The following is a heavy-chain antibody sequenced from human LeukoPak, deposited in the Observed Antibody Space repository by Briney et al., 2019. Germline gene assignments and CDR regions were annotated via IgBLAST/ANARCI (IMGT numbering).Heavy chain of an antibody. V-gene: IGHV4-34*01. D-gene: IGHD4-17*01. CDR2: INDSGST. CDR3: ARDLVTVTKGFDI. Sequence: SETLSLTCTVYGGSFSAYFWSWLRQPPGKGLEWIGDINDSGSTNYNPSLKSRVTISIDTSKNQFSLKLSSVTTADTAVYYCARDLVTVTKGFDIWGLGTMVSVSS. CDR1: GGSFSAYF. J-gene: IGHJ3*02.